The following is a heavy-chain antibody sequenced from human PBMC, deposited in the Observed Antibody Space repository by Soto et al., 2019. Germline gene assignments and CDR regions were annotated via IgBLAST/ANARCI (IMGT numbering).Heavy chain of an antibody. V-gene: IGHV1-69*01. Sequence: YSGKLSSKASGSSFAEYAFSWVRQAPGQGLEWLGGTIPMFGTPNYAQKFQGRVAISADESTATVYMELRSLRSDDTAVYYCARVYDFWSLKDYWGQGTLVTVSS. D-gene: IGHD3-3*01. CDR2: TIPMFGTP. CDR3: ARVYDFWSLKDY. J-gene: IGHJ4*02. CDR1: GSSFAEYA.